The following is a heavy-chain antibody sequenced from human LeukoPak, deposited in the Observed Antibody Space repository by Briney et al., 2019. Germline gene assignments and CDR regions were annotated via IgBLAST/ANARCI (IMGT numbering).Heavy chain of an antibody. CDR1: GFTFSSYA. CDR2: ISGSGGST. Sequence: GGSLKLSCAASGFTFSSYAMSLVRQAPGKGLEWVSAISGSGGSTYYADSVKGRFTISRDNSKNTLYLQMNSLRAEDTAVYYCAKQWDLTLDYWGQGTLVTVSS. J-gene: IGHJ4*02. V-gene: IGHV3-23*01. D-gene: IGHD1-26*01. CDR3: AKQWDLTLDY.